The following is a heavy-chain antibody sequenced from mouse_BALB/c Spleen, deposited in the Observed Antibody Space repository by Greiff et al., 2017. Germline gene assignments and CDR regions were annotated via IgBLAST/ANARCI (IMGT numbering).Heavy chain of an antibody. Sequence: EESGPELVKPGASVKISCKASGYTFTDYNMHWVKQSHGKSLEWIGYIYPYNGGTGYNQKFKSKATLTVDNSSSTAYMELRSLTSEDSAVYYCAYGDGYYPYAMDYWGQGTSVTVSS. J-gene: IGHJ4*01. D-gene: IGHD2-3*01. CDR1: GYTFTDYN. CDR2: IYPYNGGT. CDR3: AYGDGYYPYAMDY. V-gene: IGHV1S29*02.